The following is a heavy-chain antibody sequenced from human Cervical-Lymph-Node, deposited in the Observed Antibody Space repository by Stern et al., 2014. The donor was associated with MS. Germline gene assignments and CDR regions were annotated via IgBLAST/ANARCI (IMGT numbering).Heavy chain of an antibody. CDR1: GDSLSSRSHY. V-gene: IGHV4-39*01. J-gene: IGHJ2*01. CDR3: ARLGDKNFWYFDL. CDR2: IFYSGRT. Sequence: VQLVESGPGLVKPSETLSLTCTVSGDSLSSRSHYWGWIRQPPGKGLEWIGSIFYSGRTYYNSSLKSRVTITVDTSKNQFSLKLSSVTAADTAVYYCARLGDKNFWYFDLWGRGTLVTVSS. D-gene: IGHD1-7*01.